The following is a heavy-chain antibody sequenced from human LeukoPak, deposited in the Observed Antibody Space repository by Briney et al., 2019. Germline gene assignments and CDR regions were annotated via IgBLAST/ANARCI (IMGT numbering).Heavy chain of an antibody. J-gene: IGHJ4*02. Sequence: GGSLRLSCAASGFTFSSYGMYWVRQAPGKGLEWVAFIRYDASNKYYADSVQGRFTISRDNSKNTLYLQMNSLRTEDTSVYYCARGSVYYYDSSGSSGMDYWGQGTLVTVSS. CDR1: GFTFSSYG. V-gene: IGHV3-30*02. CDR3: ARGSVYYYDSSGSSGMDY. D-gene: IGHD3-22*01. CDR2: IRYDASNK.